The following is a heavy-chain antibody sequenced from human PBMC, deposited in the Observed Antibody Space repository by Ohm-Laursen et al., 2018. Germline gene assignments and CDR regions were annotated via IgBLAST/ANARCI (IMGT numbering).Heavy chain of an antibody. CDR3: ARRRGEHSSGWRLIDY. CDR1: GFTFSTYW. CDR2: INQDGSE. D-gene: IGHD6-19*01. V-gene: IGHV3-7*03. Sequence: SLRLSCTASGFTFSTYWMTWVRQAPGKGLEWVANINQDGSEAVDSERGRFTISRDNAKNLVYLQMNSLRAEDTAVYYCARRRGEHSSGWRLIDYWGQGTLVTVSS. J-gene: IGHJ4*02.